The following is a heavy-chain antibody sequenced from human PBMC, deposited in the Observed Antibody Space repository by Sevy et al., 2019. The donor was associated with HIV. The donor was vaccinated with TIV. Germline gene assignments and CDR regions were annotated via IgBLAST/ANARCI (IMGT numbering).Heavy chain of an antibody. V-gene: IGHV3-7*03. Sequence: GGSLRLSCAASGFTFSTYWMSWVRQAPGKGLEWVANIKKDGSEKYYVDSVKGRFTISSDNAKNSLHLQMKSLRAEDTAVYYCARDCSSTSCLWGLDVWGQGTTVTVSS. CDR1: GFTFSTYW. CDR2: IKKDGSEK. D-gene: IGHD2-2*01. J-gene: IGHJ6*02. CDR3: ARDCSSTSCLWGLDV.